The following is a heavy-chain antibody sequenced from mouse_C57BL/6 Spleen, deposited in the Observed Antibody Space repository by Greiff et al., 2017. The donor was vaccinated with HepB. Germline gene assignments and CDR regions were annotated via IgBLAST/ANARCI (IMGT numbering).Heavy chain of an antibody. CDR3: ASGGYYGSVDY. Sequence: VQLQQPGAELVRPGSSVKLSCKASGYTFTSYWMDWVKQRPGQGLEWIGNIYPSDSETHYNQKFKDKATLTVDKSSSTAYMQLSSLTSEDSAVYYCASGGYYGSVDYWGQGTTLTVSS. CDR1: GYTFTSYW. J-gene: IGHJ2*01. D-gene: IGHD1-1*01. V-gene: IGHV1-61*01. CDR2: IYPSDSET.